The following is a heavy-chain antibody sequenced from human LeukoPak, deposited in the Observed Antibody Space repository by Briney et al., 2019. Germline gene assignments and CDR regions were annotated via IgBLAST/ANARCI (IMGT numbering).Heavy chain of an antibody. CDR2: ISPHTGGT. Sequence: GASVKVSCKSSGYTFTSYYIHWVRQAPAQRLKGLRWISPHTGGTNFAQKFQGRVTMTRDTSISTAYMELNSLRADDTAVYYCARDRGISGRPNAFDIWGQGTMVAVSS. CDR3: ARDRGISGRPNAFDI. J-gene: IGHJ3*02. V-gene: IGHV1-2*02. CDR1: GYTFTSYY. D-gene: IGHD6-6*01.